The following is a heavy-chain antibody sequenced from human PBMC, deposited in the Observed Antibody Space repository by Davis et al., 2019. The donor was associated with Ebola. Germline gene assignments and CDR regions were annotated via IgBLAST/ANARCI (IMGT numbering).Heavy chain of an antibody. J-gene: IGHJ4*02. CDR2: ISSSGRSI. V-gene: IGHV3-48*03. CDR1: GFTLSSYE. CDR3: AREMRGTADSH. D-gene: IGHD1/OR15-1a*01. Sequence: GESLKISCVASGFTLSSYEMNWVRQAPGKGLEWVSYISSSGRSIYYADSVKGRFTISRDNAKSSLFLQMNSLRAEDTAVYYCAREMRGTADSHWGQGTLVTVSS.